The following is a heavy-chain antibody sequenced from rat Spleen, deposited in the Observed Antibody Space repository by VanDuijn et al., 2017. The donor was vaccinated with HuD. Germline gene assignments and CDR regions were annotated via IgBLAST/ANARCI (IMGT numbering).Heavy chain of an antibody. CDR1: GFSFTSNG. CDR3: AREGIGTTTDY. V-gene: IGHV2S12*01. J-gene: IGHJ2*01. D-gene: IGHD1-5*01. CDR2: ISSGGYS. Sequence: QVQLKESGPGLVQPSQTLSRTCTVPGFSFTSNGVSWVRQPPGKGLEWIATISSGGYSYHNSALKSRLSISRDTSKSQVFLKMNSLQTEDTATYYCAREGIGTTTDYWGQGVMVTVSS.